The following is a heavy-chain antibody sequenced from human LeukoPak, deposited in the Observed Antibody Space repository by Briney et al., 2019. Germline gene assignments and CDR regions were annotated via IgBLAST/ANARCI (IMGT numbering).Heavy chain of an antibody. V-gene: IGHV3-11*04. D-gene: IGHD4-17*01. CDR1: GFTFSDYY. J-gene: IGHJ4*02. CDR2: ISSSGGTM. CDR3: ARALHDYGDYVPYFDY. Sequence: GGSLRLSCAASGFTFSDYYMSWIRQAPGKGLECISYISSSGGTMYYADSVKGRFTISRDNAKNSLYLQMNSLRAEDTAVYYCARALHDYGDYVPYFDYWGQGTLVTVSS.